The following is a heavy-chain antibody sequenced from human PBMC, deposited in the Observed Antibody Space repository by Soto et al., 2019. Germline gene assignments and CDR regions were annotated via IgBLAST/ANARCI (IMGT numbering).Heavy chain of an antibody. CDR3: ASMVNRSVRSSSCLFFYFDY. J-gene: IGHJ4*02. Sequence: QVQLQQWGAGLLKPSETLSLTCAVYGGSFSGYYWSWIRQPPGKGLEWIGEINHSGSTNYNPSLKSRVTISVDTSNNQFSLKLSSVTAADTAVYYCASMVNRSVRSSSCLFFYFDYCGQGTLVTVSS. D-gene: IGHD6-13*01. CDR2: INHSGST. V-gene: IGHV4-34*01. CDR1: GGSFSGYY.